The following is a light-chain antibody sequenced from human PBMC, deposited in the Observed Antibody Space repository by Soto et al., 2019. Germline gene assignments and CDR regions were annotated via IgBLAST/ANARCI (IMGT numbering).Light chain of an antibody. CDR3: QQYYGAPLT. CDR1: HSVLSRSDNKNY. Sequence: DIVMTQSPDSLAVSLGERATLNCKTSHSVLSRSDNKNYLAWYQQKSGQPPKLLINWASTRESGVPDRFSGSGSGTDFTLTISSLQAEDVAVYYCQQYYGAPLTFGQGTKVEIE. CDR2: WAS. V-gene: IGKV4-1*01. J-gene: IGKJ1*01.